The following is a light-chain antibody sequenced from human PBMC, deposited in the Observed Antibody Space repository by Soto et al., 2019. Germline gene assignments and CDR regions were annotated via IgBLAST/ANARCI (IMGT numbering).Light chain of an antibody. CDR2: ATS. V-gene: IGKV1-27*01. CDR1: QSINSY. CDR3: HKYNHAPT. J-gene: IGKJ4*01. Sequence: DIQLTQSPSSLSASVGDRVTITCRASQSINSYLAWYQQEPGKVPELLIYATSTLQSGAPSRFSGSGSGTDFTLTIISLQPEDVATYYCHKYNHAPTFGGGTKVEIK.